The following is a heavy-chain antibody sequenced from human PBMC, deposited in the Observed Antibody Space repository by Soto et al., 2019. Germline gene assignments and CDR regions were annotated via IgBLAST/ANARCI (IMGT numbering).Heavy chain of an antibody. Sequence: GESLKISCEGFGYNFATYWIAWVRQMLGKGLEYMGIIYPGDSDSRYSPSFQGQVTFSADKSISTAYMQWISLKASDTAMYYCARHGFYGDYASNYFDPWGQGTLVTVSS. J-gene: IGHJ5*02. CDR3: ARHGFYGDYASNYFDP. V-gene: IGHV5-51*01. CDR2: IYPGDSDS. D-gene: IGHD4-17*01. CDR1: GYNFATYW.